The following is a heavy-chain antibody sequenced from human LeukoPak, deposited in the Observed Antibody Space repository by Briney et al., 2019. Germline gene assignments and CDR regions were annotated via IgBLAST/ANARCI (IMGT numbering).Heavy chain of an antibody. D-gene: IGHD3-10*01. CDR1: GGSISSGSYY. V-gene: IGHV4-61*02. CDR2: IYTSGRN. Sequence: PSETLSLTCTVSGGSISSGSYYWSWIRQPAGKGLELTGRIYTSGRNNYNPSLKGRFTISGDTSKNQFSLKLSSVTAADTAVYYCARDRGFMVRGSRRGYDDYYYYMDVWGKGTTVTISS. CDR3: ARDRGFMVRGSRRGYDDYYYYMDV. J-gene: IGHJ6*03.